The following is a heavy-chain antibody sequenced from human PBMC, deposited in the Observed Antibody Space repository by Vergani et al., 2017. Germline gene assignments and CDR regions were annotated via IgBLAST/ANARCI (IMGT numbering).Heavy chain of an antibody. CDR2: ISGSGHTK. CDR1: GFTFSDYY. D-gene: IGHD2-21*01. J-gene: IGHJ6*03. Sequence: QVQLVESGGGLVKPGGSLRLSCAASGFTFSDYYMTWIRQAPGKGLEWISYISGSGHTKYYADSVKGRFAISRDNAKNSLYLQMDSLRAEDTAVYYCAREYCGTGNCYGWYYLEVWGEGTTVTVSS. V-gene: IGHV3-11*04. CDR3: AREYCGTGNCYGWYYLEV.